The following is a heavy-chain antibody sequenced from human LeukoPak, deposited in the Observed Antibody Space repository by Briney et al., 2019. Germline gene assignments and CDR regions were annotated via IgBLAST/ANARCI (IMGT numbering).Heavy chain of an antibody. J-gene: IGHJ4*02. Sequence: PGRSLRLSCAASGFTFSSYAMHWARQAPGKGLEWVGLIRTKTRNYAATYAESVKGRFTISRDDSKNTAYLQMNSLKMEDTAVYYCTRQNCTGGSCSYVDCWGQGTLVTVSS. V-gene: IGHV3-73*01. CDR1: GFTFSSYA. CDR2: IRTKTRNYAA. D-gene: IGHD2-8*02. CDR3: TRQNCTGGSCSYVDC.